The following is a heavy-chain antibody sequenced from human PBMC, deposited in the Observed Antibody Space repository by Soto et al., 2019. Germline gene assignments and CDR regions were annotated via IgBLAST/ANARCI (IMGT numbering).Heavy chain of an antibody. V-gene: IGHV3-23*01. Sequence: EVQVLDSGGGLAQPGGSLRLSCAASGFSFSSHAMSWVRQSPGKGLEWVSRISRSGNSTYSADSVRGRFTISRDNSKNTLYLQMNSLRAEDTAVYYCAKDAKILDWLPTSYYYDFWGQGTLVTVSS. D-gene: IGHD3-9*01. CDR2: ISRSGNST. CDR1: GFSFSSHA. J-gene: IGHJ4*02. CDR3: AKDAKILDWLPTSYYYDF.